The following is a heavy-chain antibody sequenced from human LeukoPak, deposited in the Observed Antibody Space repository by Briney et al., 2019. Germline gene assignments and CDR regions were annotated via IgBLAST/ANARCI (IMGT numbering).Heavy chain of an antibody. D-gene: IGHD6-13*01. CDR1: GYTFTGYY. CDR2: INPDTGGT. Sequence: GASVKVSCKASGYTFTGYYIHWVRQAPGQGLEWMGRINPDTGGTDYAQKFQGRITMTRDTSITTAYMELNRLTSDDTAMYYCAKVPPSITAAGNWLDPWGQGALVTVSS. J-gene: IGHJ5*02. V-gene: IGHV1-2*06. CDR3: AKVPPSITAAGNWLDP.